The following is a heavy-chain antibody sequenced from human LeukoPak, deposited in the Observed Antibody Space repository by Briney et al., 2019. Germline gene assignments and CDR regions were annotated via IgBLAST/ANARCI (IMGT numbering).Heavy chain of an antibody. CDR3: ARSISGWYTG. CDR2: IYYSGST. D-gene: IGHD6-19*01. J-gene: IGHJ4*02. CDR1: GGSISSYY. Sequence: SETLSLTCTVSGGSISSYYWSWILQPPGKGLEWIGYIYYSGSTNYNPSLKSRVTISVDTSKNQFSLKLSSVTAADTAVYYCARSISGWYTGWGQGTLVTVSS. V-gene: IGHV4-59*01.